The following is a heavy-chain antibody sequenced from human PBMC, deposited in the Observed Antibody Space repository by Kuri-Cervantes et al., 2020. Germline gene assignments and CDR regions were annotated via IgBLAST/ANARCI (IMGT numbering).Heavy chain of an antibody. CDR2: INAGNGNT. D-gene: IGHD3-10*01. J-gene: IGHJ4*02. CDR1: GYTFTSYA. CDR3: ARDLGHYYDSGSYSNN. V-gene: IGHV1-3*01. Sequence: ASVKVSCKASGYTFTSYAMNWVRQAPGQRLEWMGWINAGNGNTKYSQKFQGRVTITRDTSASTAYMELSSLRSEDTAVYYCARDLGHYYDSGSYSNNWGQGTLVTVSS.